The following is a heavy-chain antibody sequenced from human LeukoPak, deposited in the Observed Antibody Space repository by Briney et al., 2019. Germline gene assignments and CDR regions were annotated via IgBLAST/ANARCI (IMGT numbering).Heavy chain of an antibody. CDR2: ISYDGSNK. CDR1: GFTFSSYA. CDR3: ARDTRRGYSYGYLDY. J-gene: IGHJ4*02. Sequence: GGSLRLSCAASGFTFSSYAMHWVRQAPGKGLEWVAVISYDGSNKYYADSVKGRFTISRDNSKNTLYLQMNSLRAEDTAVYYCARDTRRGYSYGYLDYRGQGTLVTVSS. V-gene: IGHV3-30-3*01. D-gene: IGHD5-18*01.